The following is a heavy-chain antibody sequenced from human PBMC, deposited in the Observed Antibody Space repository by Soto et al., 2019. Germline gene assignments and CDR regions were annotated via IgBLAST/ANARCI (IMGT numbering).Heavy chain of an antibody. D-gene: IGHD4-17*01. V-gene: IGHV5-51*01. CDR1: EFSFTTYW. Sequence: GESLKISCKGSEFSFTTYWIAWVRQIPGEGLKWMGIIYPDDSRTTYSPSFQGQVTISADKSINTAYLQWSSLKASDTAMYYCTRDLDYGGNSEDFDIWGQGTRVTVSS. J-gene: IGHJ3*02. CDR2: IYPDDSRT. CDR3: TRDLDYGGNSEDFDI.